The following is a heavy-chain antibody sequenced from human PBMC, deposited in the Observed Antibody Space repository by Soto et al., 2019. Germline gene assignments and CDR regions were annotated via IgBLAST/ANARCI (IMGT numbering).Heavy chain of an antibody. CDR1: GFTFSNHA. D-gene: IGHD6-13*01. J-gene: IGHJ4*02. Sequence: GGSLRLSCAASGFTFSNHAMHWVRLAPGKGLEWGGIISKDGSNKYHADSVKGRITISRDNSKNTLALQMNSREPEDTAVYYCGRESTTMYSSTWSLDYWGPGTLVTVS. CDR2: ISKDGSNK. CDR3: GRESTTMYSSTWSLDY. V-gene: IGHV3-30-3*01.